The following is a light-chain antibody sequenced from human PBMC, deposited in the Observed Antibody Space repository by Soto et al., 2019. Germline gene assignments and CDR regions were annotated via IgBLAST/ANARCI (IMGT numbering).Light chain of an antibody. V-gene: IGKV3-20*01. CDR1: QSVSSSY. Sequence: EIVLTQSPGTLSLSPGERATLSCRASQSVSSSYLAWYQQKPGQAPRLLIYGVSSRATGIPDRFSGSGSGTDFTLTISRLEPEDFALYYCQQYDNSPWTFGQGTKVEIK. CDR2: GVS. J-gene: IGKJ1*01. CDR3: QQYDNSPWT.